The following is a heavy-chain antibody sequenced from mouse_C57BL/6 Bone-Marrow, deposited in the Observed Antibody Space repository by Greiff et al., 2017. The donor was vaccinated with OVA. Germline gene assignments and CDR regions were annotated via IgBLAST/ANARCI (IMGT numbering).Heavy chain of an antibody. CDR3: ARLDGMDY. CDR1: GYAFSSSW. D-gene: IGHD2-3*01. J-gene: IGHJ4*01. V-gene: IGHV1-82*01. Sequence: QVQLQQSGPELVKPGASVKISCKASGYAFSSSWMNWVKQRPGKGLEWIGRIYPGDGDTNYNGKFKGKATLTADKSSSTAYMHLSSLTSEDSAVYFCARLDGMDYWGQGTSVTVSS. CDR2: IYPGDGDT.